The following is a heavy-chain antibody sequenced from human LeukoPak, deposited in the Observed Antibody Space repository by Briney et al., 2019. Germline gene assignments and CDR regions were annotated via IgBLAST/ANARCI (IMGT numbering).Heavy chain of an antibody. CDR1: GGSISSYY. J-gene: IGHJ6*03. CDR3: ARGVVVAAHYYYYYMDV. D-gene: IGHD2-15*01. Sequence: SETLSLTCTVSGGSISSYYWSWIRQPPGKGLEWIGYIYYSGSTNYNPSLKSRVTISVDTSKNQFSLKLSSVTAADTAVYYCARGVVVAAHYYYYYMDVWGKGTTVTVSS. V-gene: IGHV4-59*01. CDR2: IYYSGST.